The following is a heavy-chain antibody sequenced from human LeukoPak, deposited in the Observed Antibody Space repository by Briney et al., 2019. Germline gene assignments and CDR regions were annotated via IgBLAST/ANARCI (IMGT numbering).Heavy chain of an antibody. CDR3: AKGHSTLRLGELSCDY. D-gene: IGHD3-16*02. CDR1: GFTFSSYS. V-gene: IGHV3-21*01. J-gene: IGHJ4*02. CDR2: ISSNSSYI. Sequence: GGSLRLSCAASGFTFSSYSMNWVRQAPGKGLEWVSSISSNSSYIYYADSVKGRFTISRDNAKNSLYLQMNSLRAEDTAVYYCAKGHSTLRLGELSCDYWGQGTLVTVSS.